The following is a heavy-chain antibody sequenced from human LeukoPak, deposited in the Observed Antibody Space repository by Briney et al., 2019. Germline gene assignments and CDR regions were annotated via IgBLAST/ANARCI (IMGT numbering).Heavy chain of an antibody. Sequence: GGSLRLSCVASGFTFDNYGMNWVRHAPGKRLEWVSLITRDGGCTHYADSVKGRFTISRDNSRNSPFLEMNSLRSEDTAFYYCTKGHRASSEPDFWGQGTLVTVST. CDR3: TKGHRASSEPDF. V-gene: IGHV3-43*02. D-gene: IGHD6-6*01. J-gene: IGHJ4*02. CDR1: GFTFDNYG. CDR2: ITRDGGCT.